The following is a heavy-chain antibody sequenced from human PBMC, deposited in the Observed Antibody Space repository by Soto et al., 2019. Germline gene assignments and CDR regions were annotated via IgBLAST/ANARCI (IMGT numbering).Heavy chain of an antibody. CDR1: GFTFSSFG. J-gene: IGHJ3*02. Sequence: QVQLVESGGGVVQPGRSLRLSCAASGFTFSSFGMHWVRQAPGKGLEWVAVIWYDGRNKYYAVSVKGRFTISRDNSKNTLYLQMNSLRAEDTAVYYCARGARDSDAFDIWGQGTMVTVSS. CDR3: ARGARDSDAFDI. V-gene: IGHV3-33*01. CDR2: IWYDGRNK. D-gene: IGHD5-18*01.